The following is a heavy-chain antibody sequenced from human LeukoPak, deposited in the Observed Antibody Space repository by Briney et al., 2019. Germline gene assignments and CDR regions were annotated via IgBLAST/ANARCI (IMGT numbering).Heavy chain of an antibody. Sequence: SETLSLTCTVSGGSVSYYYWSWIRQPPGKGLEWIGYIYNSGGTNYNPSLKSRVTISVDTSKNQFSLKLSSVTAADTAVYYCARGRSGSYRGHFDYWGQGTLVTVSS. CDR2: IYNSGGT. CDR3: ARGRSGSYRGHFDY. D-gene: IGHD1-26*01. CDR1: GGSVSYYY. V-gene: IGHV4-59*02. J-gene: IGHJ4*02.